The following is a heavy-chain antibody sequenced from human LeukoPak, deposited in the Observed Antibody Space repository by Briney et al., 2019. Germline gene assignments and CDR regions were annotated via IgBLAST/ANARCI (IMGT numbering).Heavy chain of an antibody. CDR1: GYTFTSYA. D-gene: IGHD2-15*01. Sequence: ASVKVSCKAFGYTFTSYAMHWVRQAPGQRLEWMGWINAGNGNTKYSQKFQGRVTITRDTSASTAYMELSSLRSEDTAVYYCARVRYCSGGSCPLPDYWGQGTLVTVSS. CDR3: ARVRYCSGGSCPLPDY. CDR2: INAGNGNT. J-gene: IGHJ4*02. V-gene: IGHV1-3*01.